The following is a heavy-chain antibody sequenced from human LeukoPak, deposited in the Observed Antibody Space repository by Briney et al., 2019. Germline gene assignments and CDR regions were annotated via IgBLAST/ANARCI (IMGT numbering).Heavy chain of an antibody. V-gene: IGHV3-11*04. Sequence: GGSLRLSCAASGFTFSDYYMSWIRQAPGKGLEWVSYISSSGSTIYYADSVKGRFTISRDNAKNSQYLQMNSLRAEDTAVYYCARDSPQGSYNFDYWGQGTLVTVSS. CDR1: GFTFSDYY. J-gene: IGHJ4*02. CDR2: ISSSGSTI. D-gene: IGHD2-2*02. CDR3: ARDSPQGSYNFDY.